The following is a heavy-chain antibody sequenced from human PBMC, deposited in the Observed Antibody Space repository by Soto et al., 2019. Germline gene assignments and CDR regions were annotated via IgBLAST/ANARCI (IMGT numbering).Heavy chain of an antibody. Sequence: QITLKESGPTLVKPTQTLTLTCTFSGFSLSTTGVGVGWIRQPPGKALEWLALIYRDDDTRYSSSLKSRLTITKVPSKNQVVLRMTNMDPVDTGTYFCAHRRVGRELDYWGQGTLVTVSS. CDR1: GFSLSTTGVG. CDR2: IYRDDDT. D-gene: IGHD3-3*01. CDR3: AHRRVGRELDY. J-gene: IGHJ4*02. V-gene: IGHV2-5*02.